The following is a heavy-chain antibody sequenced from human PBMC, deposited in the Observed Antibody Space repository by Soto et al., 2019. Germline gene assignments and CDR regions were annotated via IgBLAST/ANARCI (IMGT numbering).Heavy chain of an antibody. V-gene: IGHV4-31*03. J-gene: IGHJ4*02. CDR1: GGSISSGGYY. CDR2: IYYRGST. Sequence: QVQLQESGPGLVKPSQTLSLTCTVSGGSISSGGYYWSWIRQHPGKGLEWIGYIYYRGSTYYNPSLKSRVTISVDTSKNQFSLKLSSVTAADTAVYYCARVHCSSTSCPLDYWGQGTLVTVSS. CDR3: ARVHCSSTSCPLDY. D-gene: IGHD2-2*01.